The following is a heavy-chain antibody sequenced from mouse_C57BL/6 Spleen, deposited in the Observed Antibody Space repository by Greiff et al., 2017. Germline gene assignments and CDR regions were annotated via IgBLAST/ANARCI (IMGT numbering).Heavy chain of an antibody. CDR2: IYTRSGNT. D-gene: IGHD1-1*01. J-gene: IGHJ4*01. V-gene: IGHV1-81*01. CDR1: GYTFTSYG. Sequence: VQLQQSGAELARPGASVKLSCKASGYTFTSYGISWVKQRTGQGLEWIGEIYTRSGNTYYNEKVKGKATLTADKSSSTAYMVLRSLTSEDSAVYFCAREGGLTSVVARDAMDCWGQGTSVTVSS. CDR3: AREGGLTSVVARDAMDC.